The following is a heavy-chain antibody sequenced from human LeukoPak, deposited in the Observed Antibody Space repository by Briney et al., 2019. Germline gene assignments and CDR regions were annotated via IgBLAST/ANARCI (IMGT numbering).Heavy chain of an antibody. V-gene: IGHV4-34*01. Sequence: KPSETLSLTCAVYGGSFSGYYWSWIRQPPGKGLEWIGEINHSGSTNYNPSLKSRVTISVDTSKNQFSLKLSSVTAADTAVYYCAPRDYYDSSGYSSDYWGQGTLVTVSS. CDR2: INHSGST. J-gene: IGHJ4*02. CDR3: APRDYYDSSGYSSDY. D-gene: IGHD3-22*01. CDR1: GGSFSGYY.